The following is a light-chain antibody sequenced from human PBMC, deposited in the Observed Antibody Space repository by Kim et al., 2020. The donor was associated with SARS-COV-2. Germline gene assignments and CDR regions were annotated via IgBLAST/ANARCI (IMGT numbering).Light chain of an antibody. CDR1: KLGDKY. V-gene: IGLV3-1*01. J-gene: IGLJ3*02. Sequence: SVSPGQTASITCSGDKLGDKYACWYQQKPGQSPVLVIYQDSKRPSGIPERFSGSNSGNTATLTISGTQAMGEADYYCQAWDSSTWVFGGGTQLTVL. CDR2: QDS. CDR3: QAWDSSTWV.